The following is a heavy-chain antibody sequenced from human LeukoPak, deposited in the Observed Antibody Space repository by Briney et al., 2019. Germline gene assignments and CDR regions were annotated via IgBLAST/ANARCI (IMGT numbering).Heavy chain of an antibody. CDR2: IYHSGST. J-gene: IGHJ4*02. CDR1: GYSISSGYY. V-gene: IGHV4-38-2*01. Sequence: SETLSLTCAVSGYSISSGYYWGWIRQPPGKGQEWIGSIYHSGSTYYNPSLKSRVTISVDTSKNQFALKLTSVTAADTALYYCARLRGYTYGNPGYWGQGSLVTVSS. D-gene: IGHD5-18*01. CDR3: ARLRGYTYGNPGY.